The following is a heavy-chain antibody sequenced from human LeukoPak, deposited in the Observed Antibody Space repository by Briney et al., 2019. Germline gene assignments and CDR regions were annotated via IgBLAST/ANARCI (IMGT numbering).Heavy chain of an antibody. D-gene: IGHD5-18*01. CDR3: AGSGTAMVFXXXDY. J-gene: IGHJ4*02. CDR1: GGSISSYY. Sequence: SETLSLTCTVSGGSISSYYWSWIRQPPGKGLEWIGYIYYSGSTNYNPSLKSRVTISVDTSKNQFSLKLSSVTAADTAVYYCAGSGTAMVFXXXDYWGQGTLVTVSS. V-gene: IGHV4-59*08. CDR2: IYYSGST.